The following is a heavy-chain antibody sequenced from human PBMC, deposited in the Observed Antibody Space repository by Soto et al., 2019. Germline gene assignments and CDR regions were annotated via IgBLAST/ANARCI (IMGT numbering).Heavy chain of an antibody. Sequence: EVQLVESGGGLVQPGGSLRLSCTASGFSVSDHFMDWVRQTPGKGLEWVAQITNRATGDTTFYAASVKDRFTVSRDDWRNSLYLQMNSLKSEDTAVYYCASSITQMLTDWGQGTLVDVAS. CDR3: ASSITQMLTD. J-gene: IGHJ4*02. CDR2: ITNRATGDTT. D-gene: IGHD2-21*01. V-gene: IGHV3-72*01. CDR1: GFSVSDHF.